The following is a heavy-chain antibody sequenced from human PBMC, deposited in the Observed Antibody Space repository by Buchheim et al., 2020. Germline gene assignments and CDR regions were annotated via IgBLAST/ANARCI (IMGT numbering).Heavy chain of an antibody. J-gene: IGHJ4*02. Sequence: QVQLQESGPGLVKPSETLSLSCTVSGGSISSGNYYWGWIRQSPGKGLEWIGCIAFGGNTYYNPSLKSRIRISLDTSKNQFFLRVTAGTAADTAVYYCARNAADNFIVGVIDFWGQGTL. CDR3: ARNAADNFIVGVIDF. V-gene: IGHV4-39*07. CDR1: GGSISSGNYY. CDR2: IAFGGNT. D-gene: IGHD1-26*01.